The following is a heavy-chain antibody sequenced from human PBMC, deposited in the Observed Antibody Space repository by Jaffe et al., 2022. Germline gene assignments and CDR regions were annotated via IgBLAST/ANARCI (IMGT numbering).Heavy chain of an antibody. CDR3: ARDDVNYYGSGSYYNFDY. CDR1: GFTFSSYW. V-gene: IGHV3-7*05. Sequence: EVQLVESGGGLVQPGGSLRLSCAASGFTFSSYWMSWVRQAPGKGLEWVANIKQDGSEKYYVDSVKGRFTISRDNAKNSLYLQMNSLRAEDTAVYYCARDDVNYYGSGSYYNFDYWGQGTLVTVSS. D-gene: IGHD3-10*01. CDR2: IKQDGSEK. J-gene: IGHJ4*02.